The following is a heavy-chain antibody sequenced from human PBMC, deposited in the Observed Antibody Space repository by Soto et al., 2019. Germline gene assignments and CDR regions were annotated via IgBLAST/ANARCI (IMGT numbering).Heavy chain of an antibody. CDR3: ARDNRVVVLAATYNWFDP. CDR1: GFTFSSYS. J-gene: IGHJ5*02. Sequence: GGSLRLSCAASGFTFSSYSMNWVRQAPGKGLEWLSYISISSSTIYYSDSVKGRFTISRDNAKNSLYLQMNSLRDEDTAVYYCARDNRVVVLAATYNWFDPWGQGTLVTVSS. CDR2: ISISSSTI. V-gene: IGHV3-48*02. D-gene: IGHD2-15*01.